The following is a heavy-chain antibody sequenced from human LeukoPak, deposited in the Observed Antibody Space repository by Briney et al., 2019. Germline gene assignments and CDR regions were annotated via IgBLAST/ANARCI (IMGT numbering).Heavy chain of an antibody. CDR2: ISTYNGNT. V-gene: IGHV1-18*01. J-gene: IGHJ3*01. CDR1: GYTFSSYG. D-gene: IGHD6-6*01. CDR3: ARSDPGSVAFDV. Sequence: GASVKVSCKASGYTFSSYGISWVRQAPGQGLEWMGWISTYNGNTNYAQKVQGRVTMTTDTSTSTAYMELRSLRSDDTAVYYCARSDPGSVAFDVWGQGTMVTVSS.